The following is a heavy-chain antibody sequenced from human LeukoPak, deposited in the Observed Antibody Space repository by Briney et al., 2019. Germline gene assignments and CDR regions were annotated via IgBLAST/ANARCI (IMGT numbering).Heavy chain of an antibody. J-gene: IGHJ5*02. Sequence: GGSLRLSCAASGFTFSNYSMNWVRQAPGKGLEWVSSISSSSSYIYYADSVKGRFTISRDNAKNTLYLQMNSLRAEDTAVYYCASITMVRGDTKGFDHWGQGTLVTVSS. CDR1: GFTFSNYS. CDR2: ISSSSSYI. D-gene: IGHD3-10*01. CDR3: ASITMVRGDTKGFDH. V-gene: IGHV3-21*01.